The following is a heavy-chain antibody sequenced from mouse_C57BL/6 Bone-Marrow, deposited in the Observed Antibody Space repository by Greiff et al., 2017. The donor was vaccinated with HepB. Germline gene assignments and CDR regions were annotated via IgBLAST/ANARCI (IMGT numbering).Heavy chain of an antibody. Sequence: EVQLQQSGPVLVKPGASVKMSCKASGYTFTDYYMNWVKQSHGKSLEWIGVINPYNGGTSYNQKFKGKATLTVDKSSSTAYMELNSLTSEDSAVYYCARIDYGSTFDYWGQGTTLTVSS. V-gene: IGHV1-19*01. D-gene: IGHD1-1*01. CDR1: GYTFTDYY. J-gene: IGHJ2*01. CDR2: INPYNGGT. CDR3: ARIDYGSTFDY.